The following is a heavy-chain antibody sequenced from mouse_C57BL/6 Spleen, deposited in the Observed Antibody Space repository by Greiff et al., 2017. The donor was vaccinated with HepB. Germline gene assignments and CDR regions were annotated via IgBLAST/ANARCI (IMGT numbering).Heavy chain of an antibody. V-gene: IGHV5-17*01. CDR1: GFTFSDYG. CDR3: ASYGSFYYAMDY. D-gene: IGHD1-1*01. Sequence: EVKLVESGGGLVKPGGSLKLSCAASGFTFSDYGMHWVRQAPEKGLEWVAYISSGSSTIYYADTVKGRFTISRDKAKNTLFLQMTSLRSEDTAMYYCASYGSFYYAMDYWGQGTSVTVSS. CDR2: ISSGSSTI. J-gene: IGHJ4*01.